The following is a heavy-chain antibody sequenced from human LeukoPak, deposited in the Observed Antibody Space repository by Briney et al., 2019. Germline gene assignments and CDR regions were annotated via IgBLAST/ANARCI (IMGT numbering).Heavy chain of an antibody. CDR3: AIYDSSGYSTLDY. CDR2: ISSSSSTI. CDR1: GFTFSSYS. J-gene: IGHJ4*02. D-gene: IGHD3-22*01. Sequence: GGSLRLSCAASGFTFSSYSMNWVRQAPGKGLEWVSYISSSSSTIYYADSVKGRFTISRDNAKNSLYLQMNSLRAEDTAVYYCAIYDSSGYSTLDYWGQGTLVTVSS. V-gene: IGHV3-48*04.